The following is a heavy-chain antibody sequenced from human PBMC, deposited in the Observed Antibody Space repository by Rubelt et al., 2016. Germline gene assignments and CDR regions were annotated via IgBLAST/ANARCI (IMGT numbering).Heavy chain of an antibody. CDR1: GFTFSTYA. V-gene: IGHV3-23*01. CDR3: ARERSI. CDR2: VVAGGDYT. J-gene: IGHJ4*02. Sequence: EVHLLESGGGLVQPGGSLRLSCAASGFTFSTYAMNWVRQAPGKGLEWVSGVVAGGDYTYYADPVKGRFTISRDNSQNTLYLQMNSLRAEDTAVYYCARERSIWGQGTLVTVSS.